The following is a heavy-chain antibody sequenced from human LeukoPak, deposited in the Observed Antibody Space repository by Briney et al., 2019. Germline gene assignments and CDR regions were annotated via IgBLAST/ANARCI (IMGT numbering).Heavy chain of an antibody. J-gene: IGHJ4*02. Sequence: GGSLRLSCAASGFTFSSYAMSWVRQAPGKGLEWVSAISGSGGSTYYADSVKGRFTISRDNSKDTLYLQMNSLRAEDTAVYYCAKWGQQLVRYFDYWGQGTLVTVSS. D-gene: IGHD6-13*01. CDR3: AKWGQQLVRYFDY. CDR1: GFTFSSYA. V-gene: IGHV3-23*01. CDR2: ISGSGGST.